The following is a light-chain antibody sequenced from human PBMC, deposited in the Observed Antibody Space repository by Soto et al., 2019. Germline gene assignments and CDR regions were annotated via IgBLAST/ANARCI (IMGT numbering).Light chain of an antibody. V-gene: IGKV1-27*01. CDR2: AAS. CDR3: QKYDRGSRT. Sequence: DVQMTQSPSSLSSSAGDRVTITCRASQGINNDVAWYQQKPGQPPNLLIYAASTVQPGIPTGFSARGYGTDFTFTNSNVQPEDVATYYCQKYDRGSRTFGGGTTVEIK. CDR1: QGINND. J-gene: IGKJ4*01.